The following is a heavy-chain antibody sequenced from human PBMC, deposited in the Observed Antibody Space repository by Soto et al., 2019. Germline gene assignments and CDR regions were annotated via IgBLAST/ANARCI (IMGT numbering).Heavy chain of an antibody. V-gene: IGHV3-23*01. CDR3: VIWVVVAAKGG. CDR1: GFTFSSYA. D-gene: IGHD2-15*01. J-gene: IGHJ4*02. Sequence: EVQLLESGGGLVQPGGSLRLSCAASGFTFSSYAMSWVRQAPGKGLGWVSAISGSGGSTYYADSVKGRFTISRDNSKNPLYLQMNSLRAEDTAVYYCVIWVVVAAKGGWGQGTLVTVSS. CDR2: ISGSGGST.